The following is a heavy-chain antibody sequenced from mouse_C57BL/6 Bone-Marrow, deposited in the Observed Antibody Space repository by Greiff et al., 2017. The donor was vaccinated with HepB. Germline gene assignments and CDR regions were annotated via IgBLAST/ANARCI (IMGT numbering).Heavy chain of an antibody. CDR1: GYTFTDYY. CDR2: IFPGSGST. J-gene: IGHJ2*01. Sequence: QVQLQQSGPELVKPGASVKISCKASGYTFTDYYINWVKQRPGQGLEWIGWIFPGSGSTYYNEKFKGKATLTVDKSSSTAYMLLSSLTSEDSAVYFCARRIYYGNWYYVDYWGQGTTLTVSS. D-gene: IGHD2-1*01. CDR3: ARRIYYGNWYYVDY. V-gene: IGHV1-75*01.